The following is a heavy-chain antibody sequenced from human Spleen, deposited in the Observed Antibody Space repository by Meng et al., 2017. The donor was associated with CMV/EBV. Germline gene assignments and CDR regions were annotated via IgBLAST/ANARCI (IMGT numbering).Heavy chain of an antibody. CDR3: ARYSSVPLDF. CDR1: GYTFTSYD. J-gene: IGHJ4*02. D-gene: IGHD6-19*01. V-gene: IGHV1-8*01. CDR2: MNPNSGNA. Sequence: ASVKVSCKVSGYTFTSYDINWVRQASGQGLEWMGWMNPNSGNAGYAQSFQGRITMTWNNSISTAYMEVSNLRSEDTAVYYCARYSSVPLDFWGQGTLVTVSS.